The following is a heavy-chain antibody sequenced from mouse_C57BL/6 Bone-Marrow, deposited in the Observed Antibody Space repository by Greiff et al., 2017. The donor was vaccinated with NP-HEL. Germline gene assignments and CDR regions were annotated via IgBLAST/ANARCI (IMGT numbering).Heavy chain of an antibody. CDR2: IYPRDGST. J-gene: IGHJ1*03. CDR3: AIPLTTVVARYFDV. V-gene: IGHV1-85*01. D-gene: IGHD1-1*01. CDR1: GYTFTSYD. Sequence: QVQLQQSGPELVKPGASVKLSCKASGYTFTSYDINWVKQRPGQGLEWIGWIYPRDGSTNYNEKFKGKATLTVDTSSSTAYMELHSLTSEDSAVYFCAIPLTTVVARYFDVWGTGTTVTVSS.